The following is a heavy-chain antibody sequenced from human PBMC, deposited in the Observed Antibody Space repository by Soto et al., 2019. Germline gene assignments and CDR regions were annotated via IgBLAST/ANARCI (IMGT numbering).Heavy chain of an antibody. J-gene: IGHJ4*02. Sequence: SVKVSCKASGDTFSSYAISWVRQAPGKGLEWMGGIIPILGTPNYAQKFQGRVTITADKSTSTAYMELSSLRDEDTAVYYCARDDDNDANALDYWGPGTLVTVSS. V-gene: IGHV1-69*10. CDR3: ARDDDNDANALDY. CDR1: GDTFSSYA. CDR2: IIPILGTP.